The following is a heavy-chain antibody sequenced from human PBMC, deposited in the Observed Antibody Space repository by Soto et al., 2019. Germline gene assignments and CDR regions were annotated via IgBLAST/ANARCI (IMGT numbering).Heavy chain of an antibody. D-gene: IGHD6-13*01. CDR3: ARCALIAADTFLDY. CDR2: IYYSGST. CDR1: GGSISSGDYY. J-gene: IGHJ4*02. V-gene: IGHV4-30-4*01. Sequence: PSETLSLTCTVSGGSISSGDYYWSWIRQPPGKGLEWIGYIYYSGSTYYNPSLKSRVTISVDTSKNQFSLKLSSVTAADTAVYYCARCALIAADTFLDYWGRGTLVTVS.